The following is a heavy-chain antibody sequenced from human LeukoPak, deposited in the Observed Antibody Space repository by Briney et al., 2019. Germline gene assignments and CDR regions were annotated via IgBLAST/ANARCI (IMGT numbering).Heavy chain of an antibody. CDR1: GGSITSYY. J-gene: IGHJ3*02. Sequence: SETLSLTCSVSGGSITSYYWSWIRQPPGKGLEWIGYIYYSGSTNYNPSLKSRVTISVDTSKNQFSLKLSSVTAADTAVYYCARLSTAEVHGHHSGTRAFDIWGQGTMVTVSS. CDR2: IYYSGST. CDR3: ARLSTAEVHGHHSGTRAFDI. V-gene: IGHV4-59*08. D-gene: IGHD3-10*01.